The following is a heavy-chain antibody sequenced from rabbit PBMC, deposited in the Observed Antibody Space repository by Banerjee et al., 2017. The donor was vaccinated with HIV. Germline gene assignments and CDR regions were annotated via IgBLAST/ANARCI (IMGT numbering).Heavy chain of an antibody. J-gene: IGHJ4*01. V-gene: IGHV1S45*01. CDR1: GFDFNNYH. CDR2: INTSSGNT. D-gene: IGHD6-1*01. CDR3: ARDVSGAGYGYAFNL. Sequence: QEQLVESGGGLVQPGGSLKLSCKASGFDFNNYHMCWVRQAPGKGLEWIACINTSSGNTVYASWAKGRFTISKTSSTTVTLQMTSLTAADSATYFCARDVSGAGYGYAFNLWGPGTLVPS.